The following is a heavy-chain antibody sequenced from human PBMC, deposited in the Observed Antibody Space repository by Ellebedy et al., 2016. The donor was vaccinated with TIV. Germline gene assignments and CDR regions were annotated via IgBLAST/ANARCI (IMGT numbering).Heavy chain of an antibody. J-gene: IGHJ4*02. Sequence: ASVKVSCKASGYTFTGYYMHWARQAPGQGLEWMGWINPNSGGTNYAQKFQGWVTRTRDTSISTAYMELSSLRSDDTAVYYCAKGTGSSWFDYWGQGTLVTVSS. CDR1: GYTFTGYY. D-gene: IGHD6-13*01. CDR3: AKGTGSSWFDY. CDR2: INPNSGGT. V-gene: IGHV1-2*04.